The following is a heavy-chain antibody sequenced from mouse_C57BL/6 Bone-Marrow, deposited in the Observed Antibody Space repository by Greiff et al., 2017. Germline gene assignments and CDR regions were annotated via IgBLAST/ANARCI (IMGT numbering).Heavy chain of an antibody. CDR1: GYSFTDYN. CDR2: INPNYGTT. Sequence: EVKLQESGPELVKPGASVKISCKASGYSFTDYNMNWVKQSNGKSLEWIGVINPNYGTTSYNQKFKGKATLTVDKSSSTAYMQLNSLTSEYSAVYYCARGYDYDYAMDYWGQGTSVTVSS. D-gene: IGHD2-4*01. J-gene: IGHJ4*01. CDR3: ARGYDYDYAMDY. V-gene: IGHV1-39*01.